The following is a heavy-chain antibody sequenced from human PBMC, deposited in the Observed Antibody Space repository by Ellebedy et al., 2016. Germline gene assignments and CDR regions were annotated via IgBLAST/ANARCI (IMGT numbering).Heavy chain of an antibody. CDR2: ISSSGSYI. CDR3: AKSLAARLDWFDS. CDR1: GFTFNSYS. Sequence: GGSLRLXXGASGFTFNSYSMNWVRQAPGKGLEWVSSISSSGSYIYYADSMKGRFTVSRDNAKNSLYLQMNSLRVEDTAVYYCAKSLAARLDWFDSWGQGTLVTVSS. V-gene: IGHV3-21*01. J-gene: IGHJ5*01. D-gene: IGHD6-6*01.